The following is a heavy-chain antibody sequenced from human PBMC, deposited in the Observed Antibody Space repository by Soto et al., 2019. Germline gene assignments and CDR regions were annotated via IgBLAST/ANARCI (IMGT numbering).Heavy chain of an antibody. V-gene: IGHV4-30-4*01. J-gene: IGHJ4*02. D-gene: IGHD3-10*01. CDR1: GGSISSGNYC. Sequence: LSLTCTVSGGSISSGNYCWSWIRQPPGKGLEWIGYIYYSGSTYYNPSLKSRVTISVDASKNQFSLKLSSVTAADTAVYYCARSHGSGSYYYDYWGQGTRVTVSS. CDR3: ARSHGSGSYYYDY. CDR2: IYYSGST.